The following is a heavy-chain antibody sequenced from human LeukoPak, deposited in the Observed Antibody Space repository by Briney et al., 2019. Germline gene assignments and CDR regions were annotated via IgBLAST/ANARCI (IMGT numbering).Heavy chain of an antibody. J-gene: IGHJ4*02. CDR1: GFTFTTYW. V-gene: IGHV3-7*01. CDR3: ARDRKLIVGGSYDY. Sequence: GGSLRLSCAASGFTFTTYWMSWVRQAPGKGLEWVANIKHDGSEIYYVDSVKGRFTISRVNAKNSLYLQMNSLRAEDTAVYYCARDRKLIVGGSYDYWGQGTLVTVSS. D-gene: IGHD1-26*01. CDR2: IKHDGSEI.